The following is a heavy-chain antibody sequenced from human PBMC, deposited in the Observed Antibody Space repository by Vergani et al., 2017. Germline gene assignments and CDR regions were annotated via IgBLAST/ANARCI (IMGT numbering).Heavy chain of an antibody. V-gene: IGHV4-39*01. Sequence: QVQLQESGPGLVKPSETLSLTCTVSGGSISSSSYYWGWIRQPPGKGLEWIGSIYYGGSTYYNPSLKSRVTIFVDTSKNQFSLKLSSVTAADTAVYYCARHPVSGWYAGYYYYYDGMDVWGQGTTVTVSS. CDR2: IYYGGST. CDR3: ARHPVSGWYAGYYYYYDGMDV. D-gene: IGHD6-19*01. CDR1: GGSISSSSYY. J-gene: IGHJ6*02.